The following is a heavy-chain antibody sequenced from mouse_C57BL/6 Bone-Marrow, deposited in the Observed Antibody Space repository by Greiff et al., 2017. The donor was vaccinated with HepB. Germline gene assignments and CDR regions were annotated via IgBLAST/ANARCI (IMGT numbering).Heavy chain of an antibody. CDR2: IYPRSGNT. CDR3: ARGLREAMDY. V-gene: IGHV1-81*01. J-gene: IGHJ4*01. D-gene: IGHD2-4*01. CDR1: GYTFTSYG. Sequence: VQLQQSGAELARPGASVKLSCKASGYTFTSYGISWVKQRTGQGLEWIGEIYPRSGNTYYNEKFKGKATLTAAKYSSTAYMELRSLTSEDSAVYFCARGLREAMDYWGQGTSVTVSS.